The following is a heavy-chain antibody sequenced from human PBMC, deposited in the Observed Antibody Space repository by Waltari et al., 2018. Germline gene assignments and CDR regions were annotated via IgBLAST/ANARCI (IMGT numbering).Heavy chain of an antibody. CDR2: IYYSGST. CDR1: GGSISSSSYY. CDR3: ARVEGYGSGTKFQH. Sequence: QLQLQESGPGLVKPSETLSLTCTVSGGSISSSSYYCGWIRQPPGKGLEWIGSIYYSGSTYYNPSLKSRVTISVDTSKNQFSLKLSSVTAADTAVYYCARVEGYGSGTKFQHWGQGTLVTVSS. V-gene: IGHV4-39*07. J-gene: IGHJ1*01. D-gene: IGHD3-10*01.